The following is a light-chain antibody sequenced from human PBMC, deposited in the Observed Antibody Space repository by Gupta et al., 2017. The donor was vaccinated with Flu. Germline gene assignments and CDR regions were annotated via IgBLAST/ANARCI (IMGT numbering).Light chain of an antibody. J-gene: IGKJ1*01. Sequence: DIQLTQYPSTLSASVGDRVTITCRASQSISRYLDWYQQRTGKAPKLLIYRASTLHSGVPSRFSGSGSGTEFALTIGSLQPDDFATYYCQQDNSYSWTFGQGTKVEIK. CDR1: QSISRY. V-gene: IGKV1-5*03. CDR2: RAS. CDR3: QQDNSYSWT.